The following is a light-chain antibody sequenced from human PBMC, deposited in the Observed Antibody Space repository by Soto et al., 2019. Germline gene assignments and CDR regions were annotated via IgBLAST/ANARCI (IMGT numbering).Light chain of an antibody. V-gene: IGLV2-23*02. CDR1: TNDVGTYNL. Sequence: QSALTQPASVSGSPGQSITISCTGTTNDVGTYNLISWYQHHPGKPPKIMIYEVSRRPSGVSNRFSGSKSCNTASLTISGLQAEDEADYYCCSYARSTTFDVVFGGGTKVTVL. J-gene: IGLJ2*01. CDR3: CSYARSTTFDVV. CDR2: EVS.